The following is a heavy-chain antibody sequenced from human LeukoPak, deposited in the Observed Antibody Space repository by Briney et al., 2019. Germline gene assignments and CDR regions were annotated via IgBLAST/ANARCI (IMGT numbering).Heavy chain of an antibody. V-gene: IGHV3-21*01. CDR1: GFTFSSYS. CDR3: ARGNGDDY. CDR2: ISSSSSYI. J-gene: IGHJ4*02. D-gene: IGHD4-17*01. Sequence: GGSLRLSCASSGFTFSSYSMNWVRQAPGKGLEWVSSISSSSSYIYYADSVKGRFTISRDNAKNSLYLQMASLRAADTAVYYCARGNGDDYWGQGTLVTVSS.